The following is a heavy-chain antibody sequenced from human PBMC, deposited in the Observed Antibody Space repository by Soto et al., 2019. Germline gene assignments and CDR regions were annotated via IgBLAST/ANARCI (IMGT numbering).Heavy chain of an antibody. Sequence: GGSLRLSCAASGFTFSSYGMSWVRQAPGKGLEWISAISGGGGTTYYADSVKGRFTISRDSSKNTLYLQMNSLRAEDTAVYYCAKDKYTSGVRTDAFDIWGQGTMVTVSS. D-gene: IGHD6-19*01. CDR1: GFTFSSYG. CDR3: AKDKYTSGVRTDAFDI. J-gene: IGHJ3*02. V-gene: IGHV3-23*01. CDR2: ISGGGGTT.